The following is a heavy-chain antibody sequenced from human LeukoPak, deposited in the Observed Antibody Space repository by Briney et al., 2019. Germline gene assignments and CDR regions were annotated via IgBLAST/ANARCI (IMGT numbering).Heavy chain of an antibody. Sequence: GGSLRLSCAASGFTFDDYGMSWVRQPPGKGLEWASGINWNGGSTGYADSVKGRFTISRGNAKNSLYLQMNSLRAEDTALYYCARVAPLNCSGGSCYYRYYFDYWGQGTLVTVSS. J-gene: IGHJ4*02. D-gene: IGHD2-15*01. V-gene: IGHV3-20*04. CDR2: INWNGGST. CDR3: ARVAPLNCSGGSCYYRYYFDY. CDR1: GFTFDDYG.